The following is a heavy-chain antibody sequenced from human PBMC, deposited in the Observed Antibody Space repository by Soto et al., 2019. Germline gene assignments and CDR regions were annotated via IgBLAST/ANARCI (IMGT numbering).Heavy chain of an antibody. CDR1: GGSISSGGYY. Sequence: SETLSLTCTVSGGSISSGGYYWSWIRQHPGKGLEWIGYIYYSGSTYYNPSLKSRVTISVDTSKNQFSLKLSSVTAADTAVYYCAREGGYNDYFFDFWGQGTLVTVSS. V-gene: IGHV4-31*03. D-gene: IGHD1-26*01. J-gene: IGHJ4*02. CDR3: AREGGYNDYFFDF. CDR2: IYYSGST.